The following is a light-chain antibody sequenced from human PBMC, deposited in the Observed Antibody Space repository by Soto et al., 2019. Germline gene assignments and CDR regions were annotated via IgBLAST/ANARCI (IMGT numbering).Light chain of an antibody. CDR1: QSISNW. CDR2: DAS. V-gene: IGKV1-5*01. J-gene: IGKJ1*01. Sequence: DIHMTQSPSTLPASVGDRVTITCRASQSISNWLAWYQQKPGKAPNLLIYDASSLQSGVPSRFSGSGFGTEFTLTIISLQPGDFATYYCQQYSSRSTFGQGTKVDIK. CDR3: QQYSSRST.